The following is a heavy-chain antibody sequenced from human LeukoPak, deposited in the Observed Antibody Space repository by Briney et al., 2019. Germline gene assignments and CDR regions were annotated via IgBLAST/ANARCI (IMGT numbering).Heavy chain of an antibody. Sequence: GASVKVSCKASGYTFTSYYMHWVRQAPGQGLEWMGWINPNSGGTNYAQKFQGRVTMTRDTSISTAYMELSRLRSDDTAVYYCARADYGGNSVPHWGQGTLVTVSS. V-gene: IGHV1-2*02. CDR3: ARADYGGNSVPH. CDR2: INPNSGGT. D-gene: IGHD4-23*01. J-gene: IGHJ4*02. CDR1: GYTFTSYY.